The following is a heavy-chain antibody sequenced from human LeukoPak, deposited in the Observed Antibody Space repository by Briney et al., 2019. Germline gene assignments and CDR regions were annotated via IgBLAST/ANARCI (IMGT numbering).Heavy chain of an antibody. V-gene: IGHV3-21*01. CDR1: GFTFSSYS. D-gene: IGHD3-16*02. J-gene: IGHJ4*02. Sequence: GGSLRLSCAASGFTFSSYSMNWVRQAPGKGLEWVSSISSSSSYIYYADSVKGRFTISRDNAKNSLYLQMNSLRAEDTAVYYCARRIYVWGSYRHDYWGQGTLVTVSS. CDR3: ARRIYVWGSYRHDY. CDR2: ISSSSSYI.